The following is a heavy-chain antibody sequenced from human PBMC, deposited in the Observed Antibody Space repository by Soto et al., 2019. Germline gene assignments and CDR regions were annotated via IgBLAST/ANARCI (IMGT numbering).Heavy chain of an antibody. CDR1: GFTFSSYG. D-gene: IGHD2-21*01. V-gene: IGHV3-30*18. Sequence: PGGSLRLSCAASGFTFSSYGMYWVRQAPGKGLEWVAVISYDGSNKYYADSVKGRFTISRDNSKNTLYLQMNSLRAEDTAVYYCAKDHRLDYYYGMDVWGQGTTVTVSS. J-gene: IGHJ6*02. CDR2: ISYDGSNK. CDR3: AKDHRLDYYYGMDV.